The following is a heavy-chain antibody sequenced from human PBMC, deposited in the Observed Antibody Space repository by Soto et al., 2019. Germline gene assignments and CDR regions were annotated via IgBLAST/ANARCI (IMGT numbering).Heavy chain of an antibody. CDR2: ISSSGDTI. V-gene: IGHV3-11*01. CDR3: ARDRPPARHGMHV. CDR1: RFTFSDYY. Sequence: QVQLVESGGGLVKPGGSLRLSCAASRFTFSDYYMSWLRQAPGKGLEWVSYISSSGDTIFYPDSVKGRFTISRYNAKNSLYLQMNSLRAEDTAVYYCARDRPPARHGMHVWGQGTTVTVSS. J-gene: IGHJ6*02.